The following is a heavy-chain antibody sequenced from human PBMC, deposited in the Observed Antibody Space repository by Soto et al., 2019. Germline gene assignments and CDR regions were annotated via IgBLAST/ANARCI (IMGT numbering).Heavy chain of an antibody. Sequence: NPSETLSLTCTVSGGSISSGGYYWSWIRQHPGKGLEWIGYIYYSGSTYYNPSLKSRVTISVDTSKNQFSLKLSSVTAADTAVYYCARDFWSGYPRYYYYGMDVWGQGTTVTVSS. V-gene: IGHV4-31*03. J-gene: IGHJ6*02. CDR1: GGSISSGGYY. CDR3: ARDFWSGYPRYYYYGMDV. CDR2: IYYSGST. D-gene: IGHD3-3*01.